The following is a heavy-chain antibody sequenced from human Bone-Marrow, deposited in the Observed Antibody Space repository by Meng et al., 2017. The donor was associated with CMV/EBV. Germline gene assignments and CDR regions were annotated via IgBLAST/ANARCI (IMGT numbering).Heavy chain of an antibody. CDR2: INHSGST. CDR1: GGSVSGYY. CDR3: ARDSSRWELPLD. V-gene: IGHV4-34*09. Sequence: TCAVYGGSVSGYYWSWIRQPPGKGLEWIGEINHSGSTNYNPSLKSRVTISVDTSKNQFSLKLSSVTAADTAVYYCARDSSRWELPLDWGQGTLVTVSS. D-gene: IGHD1-26*01. J-gene: IGHJ4*02.